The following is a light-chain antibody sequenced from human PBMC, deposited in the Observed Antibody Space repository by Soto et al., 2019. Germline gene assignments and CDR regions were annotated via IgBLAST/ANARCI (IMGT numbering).Light chain of an antibody. CDR3: QQSYSTPRT. Sequence: DIQMTQSPTSLSASVGDRVTITCRASQSISTYLNWYQQKPGKAPKLLIYATSTFQSGAPSRFSGSGSGTDFTLTISSLQPEDFATYYCQQSYSTPRTFGPGTKVGVK. J-gene: IGKJ1*01. CDR2: ATS. V-gene: IGKV1-39*01. CDR1: QSISTY.